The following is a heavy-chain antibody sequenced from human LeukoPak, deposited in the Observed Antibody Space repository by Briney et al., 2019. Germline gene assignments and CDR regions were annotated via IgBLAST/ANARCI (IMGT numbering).Heavy chain of an antibody. CDR1: GGSISSSSYY. J-gene: IGHJ3*02. CDR2: IYYSGST. V-gene: IGHV4-61*01. CDR3: ARDLRGYSYGSLDAFDI. Sequence: PSETLSLTCTVSGGSISSSSYYWSWIRQPPGKGLEWIGYIYYSGSTNYNPSLKSRVTISVDTSKNQFSLKLSSVIAADTAVYYCARDLRGYSYGSLDAFDIWGQGTMVTVSS. D-gene: IGHD5-18*01.